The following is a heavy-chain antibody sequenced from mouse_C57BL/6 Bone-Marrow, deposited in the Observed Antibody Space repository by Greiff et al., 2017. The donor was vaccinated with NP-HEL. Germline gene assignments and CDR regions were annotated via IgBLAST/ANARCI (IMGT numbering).Heavy chain of an antibody. J-gene: IGHJ1*03. D-gene: IGHD1-1*01. CDR3: ARENYYYGSSYPYWYFDV. CDR1: GYSITSGYD. CDR2: ISYSGST. Sequence: VQLKESGPGMVKPSQSLSLTCTVTGYSITSGYDWHWIRHFPGNKLEWMGYISYSGSTNYNPSLKSRISITPDTSKNHFFLKLNSVTTEDTATYYCARENYYYGSSYPYWYFDVWGTGTTVTVSS. V-gene: IGHV3-1*01.